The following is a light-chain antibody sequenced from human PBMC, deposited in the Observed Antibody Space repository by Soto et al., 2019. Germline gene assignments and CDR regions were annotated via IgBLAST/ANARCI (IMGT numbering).Light chain of an antibody. CDR1: QSINSE. CDR3: QQGHNWPLS. J-gene: IGKJ2*03. CDR2: GAS. V-gene: IGKV3-15*01. Sequence: EIVMTQSPATLSRSPGERAALSCRASQSINSELAWYQQKPGQPPRLLIYGASTTATGVPARFTGSESGSDFTLTISGLQSEDFAVYYGQQGHNWPLSFGQGTKLEI.